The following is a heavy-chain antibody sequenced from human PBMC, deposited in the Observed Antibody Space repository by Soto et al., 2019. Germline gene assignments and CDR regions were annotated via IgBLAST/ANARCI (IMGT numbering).Heavy chain of an antibody. J-gene: IGHJ6*02. V-gene: IGHV4-31*03. Sequence: SETLSLTCTVSGGSISSGGYYWSWIRQHPGKGLEWIGYIYYSGSIYYNPSLKSRVTISVDTSKNQFSLKLSSVTAADTAVYYCARNWFGESVPLYYYYYGMDVWGQGTTVTVSS. CDR2: IYYSGSI. CDR3: ARNWFGESVPLYYYYYGMDV. D-gene: IGHD3-10*01. CDR1: GGSISSGGYY.